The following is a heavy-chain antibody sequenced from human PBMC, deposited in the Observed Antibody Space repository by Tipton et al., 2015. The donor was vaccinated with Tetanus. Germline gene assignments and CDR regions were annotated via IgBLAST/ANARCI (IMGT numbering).Heavy chain of an antibody. CDR3: ARGIDAYKTGNY. CDR1: GGSISRGSYY. D-gene: IGHD5-24*01. Sequence: TLSLTCTVSGGSISRGSYYWGWIRQPPGKGLEWIGNVLYSARTYYNPSLQSRVTISADSSKNQFSLKLTSLTAADTSVYFCARGIDAYKTGNYWGQGTLVTVSS. V-gene: IGHV4-39*02. CDR2: VLYSART. J-gene: IGHJ4*02.